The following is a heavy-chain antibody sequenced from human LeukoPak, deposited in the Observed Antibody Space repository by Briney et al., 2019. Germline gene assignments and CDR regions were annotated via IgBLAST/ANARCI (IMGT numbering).Heavy chain of an antibody. CDR1: GGTFSSYA. Sequence: GASVKVSCKASGGTFSSYAISWVRQAPGQGLEWMGGIIPIFGTANYAQKFQGRVTITADESTSTAYMELNSLRAEDTAVYYCARTLPGIAVAGTDLAFDYWGQGTLVTVSS. V-gene: IGHV1-69*13. D-gene: IGHD6-19*01. J-gene: IGHJ4*02. CDR2: IIPIFGTA. CDR3: ARTLPGIAVAGTDLAFDY.